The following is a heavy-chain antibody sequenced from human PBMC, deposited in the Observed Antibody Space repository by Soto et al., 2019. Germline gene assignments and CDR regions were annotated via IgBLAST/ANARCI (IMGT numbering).Heavy chain of an antibody. CDR2: IYTSGST. D-gene: IGHD3-3*01. J-gene: IGHJ4*02. CDR1: GGSISSYY. CDR3: ARASYDFWSGFFDY. V-gene: IGHV4-4*07. Sequence: PSETLSLTCTVSGGSISSYYWSWIRQPAGKGLEWIGRIYTSGSTNYNPSLKSRVTMSVDTSKNQFSLKLSSVTAADTAVYYCARASYDFWSGFFDYWGQGTLVTVSS.